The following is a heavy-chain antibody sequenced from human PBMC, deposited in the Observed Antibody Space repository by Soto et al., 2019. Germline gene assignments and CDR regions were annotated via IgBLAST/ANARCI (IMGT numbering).Heavy chain of an antibody. J-gene: IGHJ4*02. CDR2: IIPILGIA. CDR3: ARVGVGATTDHYFDY. CDR1: GGTFSSYT. D-gene: IGHD1-26*01. Sequence: QVQLVQSGAEVKKPGSSVKVSCKASGGTFSSYTISWVRQGPGQGLEWMGRIIPILGIANYAQKFQGRVTITADKSTSTAYMELSSLRSEDTAVYYCARVGVGATTDHYFDYWGQGTLVTVSS. V-gene: IGHV1-69*02.